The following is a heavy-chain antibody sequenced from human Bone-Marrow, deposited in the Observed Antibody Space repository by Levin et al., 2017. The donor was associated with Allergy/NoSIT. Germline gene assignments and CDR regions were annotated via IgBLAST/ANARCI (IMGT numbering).Heavy chain of an antibody. CDR2: ISYDGSNK. D-gene: IGHD4-23*01. V-gene: IGHV3-30*04. J-gene: IGHJ5*02. CDR3: ARDPQGGNSMYNWFDP. CDR1: GFTFSSYA. Sequence: GGSLRLSCAASGFTFSSYAMHWVRQAPGKGLEWVAVISYDGSNKYYADSVKGRFTISRDNSKNTLYLQMNSLRAEDTAVYYCARDPQGGNSMYNWFDPWGQGTLVTVSS.